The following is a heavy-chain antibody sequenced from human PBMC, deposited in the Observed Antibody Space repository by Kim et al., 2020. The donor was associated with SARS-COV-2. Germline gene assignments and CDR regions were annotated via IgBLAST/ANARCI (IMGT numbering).Heavy chain of an antibody. Sequence: NYYADSVKGRFTISRDNSKNTLYLQMNSLRAEDTAVYYCAISAMIDPFDYWGQGTLVTVSS. J-gene: IGHJ4*02. V-gene: IGHV3-33*01. D-gene: IGHD3-22*01. CDR3: AISAMIDPFDY. CDR2: N.